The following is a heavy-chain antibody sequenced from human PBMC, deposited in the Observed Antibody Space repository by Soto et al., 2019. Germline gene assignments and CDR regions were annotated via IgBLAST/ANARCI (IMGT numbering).Heavy chain of an antibody. J-gene: IGHJ6*02. Sequence: SVKFSCKASGGTFSSYAISWVRQAPGQGLEWMGGIIPIFGTANYAQKFQGRVTITADKSTSTAYMELSSLRSEDTAVYYCAGAPYCTNGVCGYYYYYGMDVWGQGTTVTVSS. V-gene: IGHV1-69*06. CDR3: AGAPYCTNGVCGYYYYYGMDV. D-gene: IGHD2-8*01. CDR1: GGTFSSYA. CDR2: IIPIFGTA.